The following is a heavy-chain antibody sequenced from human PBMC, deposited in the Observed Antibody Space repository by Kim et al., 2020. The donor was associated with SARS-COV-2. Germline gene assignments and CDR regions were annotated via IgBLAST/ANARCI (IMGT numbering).Heavy chain of an antibody. CDR3: AREGSKRGYYGMDV. J-gene: IGHJ6*02. CDR2: INAGNGNT. D-gene: IGHD1-1*01. CDR1: GYTFTSYA. V-gene: IGHV1-3*01. Sequence: ASVKVSCKASGYTFTSYAMHWVRQAPGQRLEWMGWINAGNGNTKYSQKFQGRVTITRDTSASTAYMELSSLRSEDTAVYYCAREGSKRGYYGMDVWGQGTTVTVSS.